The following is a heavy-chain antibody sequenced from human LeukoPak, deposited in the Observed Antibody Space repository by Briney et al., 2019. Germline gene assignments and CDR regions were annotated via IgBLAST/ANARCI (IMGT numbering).Heavy chain of an antibody. CDR3: ARQRYYDFLTGYYDVYFFDY. D-gene: IGHD3-9*01. Sequence: SETLSLTCTVSGGSISSGSYYWGWLRQPPGKGLEWIGSIHYSGNTYYNPSLKSRITISVYTSKNQFSLKLSSVTAADTAVYYCARQRYYDFLTGYYDVYFFDYWGQGTLVTVSS. CDR1: GGSISSGSYY. J-gene: IGHJ4*02. CDR2: IHYSGNT. V-gene: IGHV4-39*01.